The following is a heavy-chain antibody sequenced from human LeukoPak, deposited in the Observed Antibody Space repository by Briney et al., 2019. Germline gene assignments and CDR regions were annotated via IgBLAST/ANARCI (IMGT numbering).Heavy chain of an antibody. J-gene: IGHJ3*02. D-gene: IGHD3-10*01. CDR3: ARGGYYGQDAFDI. Sequence: SETLSLTCAVYGGSFSGYYWSWIRQPPGKGLEWIGEINHSGSTNYNPSLKSRVTISVDTSKNQFSLKLSSVTAADTAVYYCARGGYYGQDAFDIWGQGTMVTVSS. CDR1: GGSFSGYY. V-gene: IGHV4-34*01. CDR2: INHSGST.